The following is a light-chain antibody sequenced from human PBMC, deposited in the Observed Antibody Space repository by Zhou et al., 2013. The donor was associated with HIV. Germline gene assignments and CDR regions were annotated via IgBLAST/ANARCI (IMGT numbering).Light chain of an antibody. CDR1: QSISSTY. CDR2: GTS. J-gene: IGKJ1*01. V-gene: IGKV3-20*01. CDR3: QQYNSYWT. Sequence: EFVLTQSPDTLSLSPGETATLSCRASQSISSTYSHWYQQKPGQAPRLLIYGTSNRATGIPDRFTGSGSGTDFTLTISRLEPDDFATYYCQQYNSYWTFGQGTKVEIK.